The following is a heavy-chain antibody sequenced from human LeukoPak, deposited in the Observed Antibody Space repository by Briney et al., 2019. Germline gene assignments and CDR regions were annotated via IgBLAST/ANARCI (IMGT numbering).Heavy chain of an antibody. J-gene: IGHJ4*02. CDR2: VHHSGTT. V-gene: IGHV4-34*01. Sequence: PSETLSLTCTVYGGSFTAFYWSWIRQPPGKGLEWVGEVHHSGTTNYNPSLKSRVTLSVDTSKNQFSLRLSSVTAADTAIYYCARGAYCSSINYYGFDYWGQGTQVTASS. CDR1: GGSFTAFY. CDR3: ARGAYCSSINYYGFDY. D-gene: IGHD2-2*01.